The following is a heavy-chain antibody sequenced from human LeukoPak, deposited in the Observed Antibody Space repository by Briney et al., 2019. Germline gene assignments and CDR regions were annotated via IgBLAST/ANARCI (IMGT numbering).Heavy chain of an antibody. D-gene: IGHD3-3*01. J-gene: IGHJ5*02. CDR3: AKIAYDFWSGYGWFDP. CDR2: ILGSGRDT. V-gene: IGHV3-23*01. CDR1: GFPFSTSA. Sequence: GGSLRLSCAASGFPFSTSAMTWVRQAPGKGLQWVSSILGSGRDTYYTDSVKGRFTISGDNSKNTVFLQMSSLRAEDTAIYYCAKIAYDFWSGYGWFDPWGQGTLVTVSS.